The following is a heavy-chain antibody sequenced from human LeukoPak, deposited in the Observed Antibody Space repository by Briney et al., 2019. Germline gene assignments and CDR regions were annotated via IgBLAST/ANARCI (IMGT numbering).Heavy chain of an antibody. V-gene: IGHV1-46*01. D-gene: IGHD2-15*01. J-gene: IGHJ4*02. Sequence: ASVKVSCKASGYTFTSYYMHWVRQAPGQGLEWMGIINPSGGSTSYAQKFQGRVTMTRDTSTSTVYMELSSLRSEDTAVDYCARVGYCSGDSCYNDYWGQGTLVTVSS. CDR3: ARVGYCSGDSCYNDY. CDR1: GYTFTSYY. CDR2: INPSGGST.